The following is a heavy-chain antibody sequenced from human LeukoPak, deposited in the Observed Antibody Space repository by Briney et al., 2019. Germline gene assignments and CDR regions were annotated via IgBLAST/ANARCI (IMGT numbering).Heavy chain of an antibody. D-gene: IGHD6-19*01. Sequence: PSETLSLTCTVSGGSISSSSYYWGWIRQPPGKGLEWIGSIYYSGSTYYNPSLKSRVTISVDTSKNQFSLKLSSVTAADTAVYYCARGPVAGLVYYYYYYMDVWGKGTTVTVSS. J-gene: IGHJ6*03. CDR2: IYYSGST. CDR3: ARGPVAGLVYYYYYYMDV. CDR1: GGSISSSSYY. V-gene: IGHV4-39*07.